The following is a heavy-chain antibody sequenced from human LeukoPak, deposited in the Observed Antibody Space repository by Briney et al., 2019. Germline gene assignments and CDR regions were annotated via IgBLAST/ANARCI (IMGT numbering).Heavy chain of an antibody. CDR2: IIPMFGTP. Sequence: ASVKVSCKASGGTFSSYIITWVRQAPGQGLEWMGRIIPMFGTPNYAQKFQDRVTITADESARTAYMELSSLRFDDTAVYYCASGSSYDSSGRGFDYWGQGTLVTVSS. V-gene: IGHV1-69*13. CDR3: ASGSSYDSSGRGFDY. D-gene: IGHD3-22*01. J-gene: IGHJ4*02. CDR1: GGTFSSYI.